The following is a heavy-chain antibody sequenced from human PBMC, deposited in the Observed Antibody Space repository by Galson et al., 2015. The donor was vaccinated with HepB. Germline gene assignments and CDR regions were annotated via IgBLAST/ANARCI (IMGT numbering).Heavy chain of an antibody. CDR1: GFTFSSYA. Sequence: SLRLSCAASGFTFSSYAMSWVRQAPGKGLEWVSGIIGNGDNPYYADSIKGRFTVSRDNSKNTLYLQMNSLRAEDTAVYYCAKRGSYSFDYWGQGTLVTVSS. V-gene: IGHV3-23*01. CDR2: IIGNGDNP. CDR3: AKRGSYSFDY. J-gene: IGHJ4*02.